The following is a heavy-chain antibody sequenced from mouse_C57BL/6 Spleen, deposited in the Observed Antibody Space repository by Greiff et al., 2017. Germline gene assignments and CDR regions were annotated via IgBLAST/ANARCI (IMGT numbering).Heavy chain of an antibody. Sequence: QVQLQQPGAELVRPGSSVKLSCKASGYTFTSYWMHWVKQRPIQGLEWIGNIAPSDSETHYNQKFKDKATLTVDKSSSTAYMQLSSLTSEDSAVYDCARGDWGAWFAYWGQGSLVTVSA. CDR1: GYTFTSYW. D-gene: IGHD4-1*01. V-gene: IGHV1-52*01. CDR3: ARGDWGAWFAY. J-gene: IGHJ3*01. CDR2: IAPSDSET.